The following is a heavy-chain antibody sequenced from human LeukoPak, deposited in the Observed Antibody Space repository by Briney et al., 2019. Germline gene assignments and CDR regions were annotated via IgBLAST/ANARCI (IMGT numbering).Heavy chain of an antibody. Sequence: GGSLRLSCAASGFTSTNYAMNWVRQAPGNGLEWVSVLIGSSGSTDYADSVKGRFTISRDNSKNTVFLQMNSLRAEDTAIYYCAKGAYDYIEIGYFDSWGQGTLVTVSS. D-gene: IGHD5-12*01. J-gene: IGHJ4*02. CDR3: AKGAYDYIEIGYFDS. CDR1: GFTSTNYA. V-gene: IGHV3-23*01. CDR2: LIGSSGST.